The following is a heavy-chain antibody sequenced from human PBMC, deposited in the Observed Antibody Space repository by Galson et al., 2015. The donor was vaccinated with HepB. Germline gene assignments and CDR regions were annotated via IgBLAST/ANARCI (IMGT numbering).Heavy chain of an antibody. CDR1: GFAFNNYW. D-gene: IGHD4-23*01. CDR2: INNDGSST. J-gene: IGHJ6*03. CDR3: VRTGGGGNHYRGYYYYLDV. V-gene: IGHV3-74*01. Sequence: SLRLSCAASGFAFNNYWMHWVRQVPGKGLMTVSHINNDGSSTNYADSVKGRFTISRDNAKDTLYLQMKSLRVEDTAVYYCVRTGGGGNHYRGYYYYLDVWGKGATVTVSS.